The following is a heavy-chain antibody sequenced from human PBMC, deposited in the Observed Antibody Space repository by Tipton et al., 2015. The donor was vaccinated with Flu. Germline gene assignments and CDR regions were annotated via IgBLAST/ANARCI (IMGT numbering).Heavy chain of an antibody. CDR3: ARGWGYYYDSNGYGYFQP. CDR2: IYYSGST. V-gene: IGHV4-31*03. Sequence: TLSLTCTVSGGSISSGGYYWSWIRQHPGKGLEWIGYIYYSGSTYYNPSLKSRVTISVDTSKNQFSLKLSSVTAADTAVYYCARGWGYYYDSNGYGYFQPWGQGTLVTVSS. CDR1: GGSISSGGYY. D-gene: IGHD3-22*01. J-gene: IGHJ1*01.